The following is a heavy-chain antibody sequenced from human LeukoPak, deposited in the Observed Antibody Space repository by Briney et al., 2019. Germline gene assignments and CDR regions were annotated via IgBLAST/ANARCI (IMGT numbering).Heavy chain of an antibody. CDR2: IWNDGTKK. J-gene: IGHJ6*02. Sequence: SGKSLRLSCAASGFTIRNYGLHWVRQAPVKGLGWVAVIWNDGTKKYYADSVEGRFAISRDNSRNTLYLQMNSLRAEDTAVYYCARDHRGPGMDVWGQGTTVTVSS. CDR3: ARDHRGPGMDV. V-gene: IGHV3-33*01. CDR1: GFTIRNYG.